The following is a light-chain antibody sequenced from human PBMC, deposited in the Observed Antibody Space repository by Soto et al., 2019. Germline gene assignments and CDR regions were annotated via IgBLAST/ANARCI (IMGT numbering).Light chain of an antibody. CDR2: DAS. CDR1: QSISGRY. Sequence: PGERASLSCRASQSISGRYLAWYQQKPGQAPRLLIYDASNRATGIPDRFSGSGSGTDFTLTITRLEPEDFAVYYCQQYGSSPRTFGQGTRLEIK. J-gene: IGKJ5*01. V-gene: IGKV3-20*01. CDR3: QQYGSSPRT.